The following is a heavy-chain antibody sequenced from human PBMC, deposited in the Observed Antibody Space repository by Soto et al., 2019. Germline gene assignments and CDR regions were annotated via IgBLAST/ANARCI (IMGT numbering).Heavy chain of an antibody. Sequence: QVQLVQSGAEVKKPGASVKVSCKASEYFTSYAMNWVRQAPGQRLEWMGWINAGNGDTKYSQKFQGRVTITRDTSASTDYMELSSLRSEDTAVYYCARSGKVGITVAGPIDYWGQGTLVNVSS. CDR3: ARSGKVGITVAGPIDY. CDR2: INAGNGDT. CDR1: EYFTSYA. V-gene: IGHV1-3*01. D-gene: IGHD6-19*01. J-gene: IGHJ4*02.